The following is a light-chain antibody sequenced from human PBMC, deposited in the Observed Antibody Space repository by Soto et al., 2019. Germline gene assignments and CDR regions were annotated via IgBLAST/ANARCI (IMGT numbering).Light chain of an antibody. CDR2: GAS. V-gene: IGKV1-9*01. CDR1: QGISSF. J-gene: IGKJ3*01. Sequence: IQLTQSPSSLSASVGDRVTITCRASQGISSFLAWYQQKPGKAPKLLIYGASTLQSGVPSRFSGSGSGTDFTLTIGSLQPEDFATYDCEQLNSCSGPFGPGTKVDI. CDR3: EQLNSCSGP.